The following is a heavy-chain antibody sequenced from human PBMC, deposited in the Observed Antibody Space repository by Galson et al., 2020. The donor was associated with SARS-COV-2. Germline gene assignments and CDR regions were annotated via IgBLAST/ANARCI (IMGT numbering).Heavy chain of an antibody. D-gene: IGHD3-16*01. CDR3: VRGPSYDYIWGSHDY. Sequence: GESLKISCSASGFTYKNYAMHWVRQAPGKGLEYVSAISGNGGTTYYADSVKGRFTISRDNSKNTLDLQINSLRTEDTAVYHCVRGPSYDYIWGSHDYWGQGTLVTVSS. CDR1: GFTYKNYA. CDR2: ISGNGGTT. J-gene: IGHJ4*02. V-gene: IGHV3-64D*08.